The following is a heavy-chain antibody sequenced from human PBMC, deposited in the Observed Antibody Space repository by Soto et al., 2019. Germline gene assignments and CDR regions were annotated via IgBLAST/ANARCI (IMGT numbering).Heavy chain of an antibody. Sequence: GGSLRLSCAASGFTFSSYAMSWVRQAPGKGLEWVSAISGSGGSTYYADSVKGRFTISRDNSKNTLHLQMNSLRAEDTAVYYCASSLVVVVAATGYWGPGTLVTVSS. D-gene: IGHD2-15*01. J-gene: IGHJ4*02. V-gene: IGHV3-23*01. CDR3: ASSLVVVVAATGY. CDR1: GFTFSSYA. CDR2: ISGSGGST.